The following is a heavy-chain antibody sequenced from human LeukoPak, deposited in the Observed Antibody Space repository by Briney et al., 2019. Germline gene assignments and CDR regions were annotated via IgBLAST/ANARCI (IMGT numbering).Heavy chain of an antibody. CDR1: GFTYSRFE. D-gene: IGHD3-10*01. CDR2: MSSRDNTR. Sequence: GGSLRLSCSASGFTYSRFEMDWVRQAPGKGLEWISYMSSRDNTRYYAESVRGRFNMSKDNAKNTLSIQMNSLRAECTAFYYFARGFRRFGHSFEYLGQGTLVTVSS. V-gene: IGHV3-48*03. J-gene: IGHJ4*02. CDR3: ARGFRRFGHSFEY.